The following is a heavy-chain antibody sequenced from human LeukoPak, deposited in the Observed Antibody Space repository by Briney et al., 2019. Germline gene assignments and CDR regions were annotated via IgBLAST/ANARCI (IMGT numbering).Heavy chain of an antibody. V-gene: IGHV4-30-4*07. Sequence: SETLSLTCAVSGGSISSGGYSWSWIRQPPGTGLEWIGYIYYSGSTYYNPSLKSRVTISVDTSKNQFSLKLSSVTAADTAVYYCARTYDYVFDYWGQGTLVTVSS. CDR3: ARTYDYVFDY. CDR2: IYYSGST. CDR1: GGSISSGGYS. J-gene: IGHJ4*02. D-gene: IGHD3-16*01.